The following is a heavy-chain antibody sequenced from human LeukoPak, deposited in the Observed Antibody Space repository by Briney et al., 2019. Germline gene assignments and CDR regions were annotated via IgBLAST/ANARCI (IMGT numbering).Heavy chain of an antibody. D-gene: IGHD3-3*01. CDR2: IYPGDSDT. CDR1: GYSFTSYW. Sequence: GESLKISCKGSGYSFTSYWIGWVRQMPGKGLEWMGIIYPGDSDTRYSPSFQGQVTISADKSISTAYLQWSSLKASDTAMYYCARHPSITIFGVAFDYWGQGTLVTVSS. CDR3: ARHPSITIFGVAFDY. J-gene: IGHJ4*02. V-gene: IGHV5-51*01.